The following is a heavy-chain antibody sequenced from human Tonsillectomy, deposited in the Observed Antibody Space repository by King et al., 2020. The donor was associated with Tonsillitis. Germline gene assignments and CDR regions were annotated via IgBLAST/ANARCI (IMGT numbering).Heavy chain of an antibody. CDR1: GFTVDDYV. V-gene: IGHV3-9*01. J-gene: IGHJ4*02. CDR3: AKDLNYFDILTGYFDN. D-gene: IGHD3-9*01. Sequence: VQLVESGGGLVQPGRSLRLSCAASGFTVDDYVIDWVRQAPGKGLEWVSGCSWNSGNMGYADSLNGRFTISRDNAKNSLYLQMNSLRPEDTALYYCAKDLNYFDILTGYFDNWGQGTLVTVSA. CDR2: CSWNSGNM.